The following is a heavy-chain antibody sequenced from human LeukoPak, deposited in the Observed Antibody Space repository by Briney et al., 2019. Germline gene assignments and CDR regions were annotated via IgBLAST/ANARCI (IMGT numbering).Heavy chain of an antibody. D-gene: IGHD5-12*01. CDR3: AKDSGYDITYGMDV. Sequence: PGGSLRLSCAASGFTFSSYGMHWVRQAPGKGLEWVAVISYDGSNKYYADSVKGRFTISRDNSKNTLYLQMNSLRAEDTAVYYCAKDSGYDITYGMDVWGKGTTVTVSS. V-gene: IGHV3-30*18. CDR2: ISYDGSNK. CDR1: GFTFSSYG. J-gene: IGHJ6*04.